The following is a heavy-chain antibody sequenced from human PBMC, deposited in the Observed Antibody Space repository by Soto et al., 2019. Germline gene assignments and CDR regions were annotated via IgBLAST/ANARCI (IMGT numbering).Heavy chain of an antibody. V-gene: IGHV1-2*02. CDR2: INPNSGGT. CDR1: GYTFTGYY. J-gene: IGHJ6*02. D-gene: IGHD3-9*01. Sequence: ASVKVSCKASGYTFTGYYMHWVRQASGQGLEWMGWINPNSGGTNYAQKFQGRVTMTRDTSISTAYMELSRLRSDDTAVYYCAREDFDWLYMDVWGQGTTVTVSS. CDR3: AREDFDWLYMDV.